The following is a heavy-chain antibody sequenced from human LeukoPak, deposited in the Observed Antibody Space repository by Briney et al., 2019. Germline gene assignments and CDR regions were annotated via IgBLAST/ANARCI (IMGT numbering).Heavy chain of an antibody. V-gene: IGHV4-39*07. CDR3: ARERLWFGELFRNWFDP. J-gene: IGHJ5*02. Sequence: ASETLSLTCTVSGGSISSSSYYWGWIRQPPGKGLEWIVSIYYSGSTYYNPSLKSRVTISVDTSKNQFSLKLSSVTAADTAVYYCARERLWFGELFRNWFDPWGQGTLVTVSS. CDR1: GGSISSSSYY. D-gene: IGHD3-10*01. CDR2: IYYSGST.